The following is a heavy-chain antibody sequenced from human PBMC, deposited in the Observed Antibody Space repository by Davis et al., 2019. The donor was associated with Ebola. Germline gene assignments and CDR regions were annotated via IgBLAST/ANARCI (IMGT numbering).Heavy chain of an antibody. J-gene: IGHJ4*02. D-gene: IGHD1-26*01. V-gene: IGHV3-30-3*01. CDR2: ISYDGSNK. Sequence: GESLKISCAASGFTFSSYAMHWVRQAPGKGLEWVAVISYDGSNKYYAESVKGRFTISRDNSKNKLYLQMNSLRADDTAVYYCARDRVGAFFDYWGQGTLVTVSS. CDR3: ARDRVGAFFDY. CDR1: GFTFSSYA.